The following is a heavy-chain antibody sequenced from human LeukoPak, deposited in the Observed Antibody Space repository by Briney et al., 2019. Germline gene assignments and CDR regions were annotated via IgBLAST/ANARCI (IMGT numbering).Heavy chain of an antibody. CDR3: TRILGSSWYWYYFDY. V-gene: IGHV4-38-2*02. D-gene: IGHD6-13*01. CDR2: VYYTGST. J-gene: IGHJ4*02. CDR1: GYSISNGYY. Sequence: SETLSLTCNVSGYSISNGYYWGWIRQPPGKGLEWIGSVYYTGSTYYNPSLKSRVTISVDTSKNQFSLKLSSVTAADTAVYYCTRILGSSWYWYYFDYWGQGTLVTVSS.